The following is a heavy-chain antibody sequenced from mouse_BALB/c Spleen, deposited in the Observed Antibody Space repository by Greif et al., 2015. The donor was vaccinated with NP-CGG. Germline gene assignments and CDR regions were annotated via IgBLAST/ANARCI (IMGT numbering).Heavy chain of an antibody. D-gene: IGHD1-1*01. CDR1: AFNIKDTY. CDR2: IVPTNVNT. J-gene: IGHJ2*01. V-gene: IGHV14-3*02. CDR3: VSYFYGYYFDH. Sequence: EVKLQESGAELVKPGASVKLSCTASAFNIKDTYMHWVKQRPEQGLEWIGRIVPTNVNTKYDPKFQGKATITADTSSNTASLQLSSLSSEDTAFYYCVSYFYGYYFDHWGQGTTLTVSS.